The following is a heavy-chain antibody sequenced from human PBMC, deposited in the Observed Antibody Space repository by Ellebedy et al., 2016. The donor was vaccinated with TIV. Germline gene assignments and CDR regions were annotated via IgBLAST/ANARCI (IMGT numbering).Heavy chain of an antibody. D-gene: IGHD6-19*01. CDR1: GFTFSDYA. Sequence: GGSLRLXXVVSGFTFSDYAMNWVRQAPGKGLEWVSSISDSGGSTFYADSVKGRFTISRDNSKNTVYLQINSLRAEDTARYYCAKGDSSGWYGVPYFDYWGQGTLVTVSS. J-gene: IGHJ4*02. CDR3: AKGDSSGWYGVPYFDY. V-gene: IGHV3-23*01. CDR2: ISDSGGST.